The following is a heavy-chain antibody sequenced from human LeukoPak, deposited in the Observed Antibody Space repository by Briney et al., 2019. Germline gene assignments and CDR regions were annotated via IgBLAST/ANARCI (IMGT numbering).Heavy chain of an antibody. CDR3: AREIYYYDSSGYLLGDAFDI. V-gene: IGHV1-69*05. CDR1: GGTFSSYA. CDR2: IIPIFGTA. J-gene: IGHJ3*02. D-gene: IGHD3-22*01. Sequence: ASVKVSCKASGGTFSSYAISWVRQAPGQGLEWMGGIIPIFGTANYAQKFQGRVTITTDESTSTAYMELSSLRSEDTAVYYCAREIYYYDSSGYLLGDAFDIWGQGTMVTVSS.